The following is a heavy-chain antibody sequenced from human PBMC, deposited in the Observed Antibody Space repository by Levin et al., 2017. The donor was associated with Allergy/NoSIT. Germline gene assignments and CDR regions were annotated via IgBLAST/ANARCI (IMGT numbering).Heavy chain of an antibody. V-gene: IGHV2-70*16. CDR2: IDWDDDK. Sequence: QTLSLTCTVSWFSLPTSGMCVTWIRQPPGKALEWLARIDWDDDKFYSTSLQTRLTISKDTSKNHVVLTMTNMDPVDTATYYCARIPHLGYNYGYYYGMDVWGPGTTVTVSS. D-gene: IGHD5-18*01. CDR3: ARIPHLGYNYGYYYGMDV. CDR1: WFSLPTSGMC. J-gene: IGHJ6*02.